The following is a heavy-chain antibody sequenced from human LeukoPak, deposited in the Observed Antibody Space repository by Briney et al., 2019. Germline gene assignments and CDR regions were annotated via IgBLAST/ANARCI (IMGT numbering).Heavy chain of an antibody. CDR1: GGSISSYY. Sequence: KPSETLSLTCTVSGGSISSYYCSWIRQPPGKGLEWLGYIYYSGSTNYKPSLKSRVTISVDTSKNQFSLKLSSVTAAHTAVYYCARGGYYGSGNDFRFDLWGQGTLVTVSS. CDR2: IYYSGST. CDR3: ARGGYYGSGNDFRFDL. D-gene: IGHD3-10*01. V-gene: IGHV4-59*01. J-gene: IGHJ5*02.